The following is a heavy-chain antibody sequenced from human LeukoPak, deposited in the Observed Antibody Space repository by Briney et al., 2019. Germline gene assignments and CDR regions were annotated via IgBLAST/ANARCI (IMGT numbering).Heavy chain of an antibody. CDR1: GYTFTTYY. V-gene: IGHV1-46*01. D-gene: IGHD1-7*01. J-gene: IGHJ4*02. Sequence: ASVKVSCKASGYTFTTYYLYWVRQAPRQGLEWAGITTPSGRSTTYAQTFHGRVTMTRDTSTSTFYMELSSLKSDDTAVYYCARGGGPGNYPFDFWGQGTLVTVSS. CDR3: ARGGGPGNYPFDF. CDR2: TTPSGRST.